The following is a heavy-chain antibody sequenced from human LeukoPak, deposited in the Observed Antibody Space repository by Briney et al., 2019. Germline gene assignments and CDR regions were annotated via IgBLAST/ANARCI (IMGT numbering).Heavy chain of an antibody. D-gene: IGHD2-15*01. Sequence: SETLSLTCTVSGGSSSSYYWTWIRQPPGKGLEWIGYIHPSGSTNYNPSLKSRVTMSVDTSKNQFSLRLTSVTAADTAVYYCVRPGQSSWWVYFNYWGQGTVVTVS. J-gene: IGHJ4*02. V-gene: IGHV4-4*09. CDR3: VRPGQSSWWVYFNY. CDR2: IHPSGST. CDR1: GGSSSSYY.